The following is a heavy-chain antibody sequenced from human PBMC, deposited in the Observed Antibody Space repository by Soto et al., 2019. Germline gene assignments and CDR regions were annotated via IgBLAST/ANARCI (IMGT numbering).Heavy chain of an antibody. CDR1: GFTVSSNY. J-gene: IGHJ4*02. Sequence: HPGGSLRLSCAASGFTVSSNYVSWVRQAPGKGLEWVSVIYSGGSTYYADSVKGRFTIPRDNSKNTLYLQMNSLRAEDTAVYYCVGLRVFYWGQGTLVTVSS. D-gene: IGHD3-16*01. CDR2: IYSGGST. CDR3: VGLRVFY. V-gene: IGHV3-66*01.